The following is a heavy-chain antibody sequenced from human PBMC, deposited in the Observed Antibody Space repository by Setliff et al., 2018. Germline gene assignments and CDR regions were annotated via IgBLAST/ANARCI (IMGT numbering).Heavy chain of an antibody. V-gene: IGHV3-30*04. J-gene: IGHJ6*03. CDR1: GFTFSSYA. CDR3: TREASVDFWSGYPYYYYMDV. CDR2: ISYDGSNI. Sequence: PGGSLRLFCAASGFTFSSYAMHWVRQAPGKGLEWVAVISYDGSNIYYADSVKGRFTISRDNSKNTLYLQMNSLRAEDTAVYYCTREASVDFWSGYPYYYYMDVWGKGATVTVSS. D-gene: IGHD3-3*01.